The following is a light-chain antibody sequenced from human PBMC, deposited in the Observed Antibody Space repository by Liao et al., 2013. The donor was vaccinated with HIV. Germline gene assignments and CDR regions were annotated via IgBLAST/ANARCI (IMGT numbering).Light chain of an antibody. CDR1: NIGSKS. V-gene: IGLV3-21*01. J-gene: IGLJ2*01. Sequence: SYVLTQPPSVSVAPGKTARITCGGNNIGSKSVHWYQQRSGQAPVLVISYDSDRPSGIPERFSGSSSGNTATLAISRVEAGDEADYYCQVWDRDTALFGGGTKLTVL. CDR3: QVWDRDTAL. CDR2: YDS.